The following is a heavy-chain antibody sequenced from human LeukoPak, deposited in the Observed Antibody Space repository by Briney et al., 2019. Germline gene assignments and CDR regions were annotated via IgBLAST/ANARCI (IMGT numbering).Heavy chain of an antibody. Sequence: GGSLRLSCAASGFSISSYEMSWVRQAPGKGLEWVSGINWNGGSTGYADSVKGRFTISRDNAKNSLYLQMNSLRAEDTALYYCARDLLAAGTFLGYWGQGTLVTVSS. J-gene: IGHJ4*02. V-gene: IGHV3-20*04. CDR1: GFSISSYE. D-gene: IGHD6-13*01. CDR2: INWNGGST. CDR3: ARDLLAAGTFLGY.